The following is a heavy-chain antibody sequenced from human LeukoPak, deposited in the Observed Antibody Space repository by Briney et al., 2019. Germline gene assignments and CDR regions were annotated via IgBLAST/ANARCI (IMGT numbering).Heavy chain of an antibody. Sequence: GGSLRLSCAASGFTFSSYAMGWVRQAPGKGLEWVSAISGSGGSTYYADSVKGRFTISRDNSKNTLYLQMNSLRAEDTAVYYCAKVQGYSSSWYDYWGQGTLVTVSS. V-gene: IGHV3-23*01. D-gene: IGHD6-13*01. CDR2: ISGSGGST. CDR3: AKVQGYSSSWYDY. CDR1: GFTFSSYA. J-gene: IGHJ4*02.